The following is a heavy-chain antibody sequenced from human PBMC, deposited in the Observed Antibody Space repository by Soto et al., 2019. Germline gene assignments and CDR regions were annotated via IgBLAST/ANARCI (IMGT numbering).Heavy chain of an antibody. Sequence: GGSLSLSCEASGFTFSDYYMTWIRQAPGKGLEWVSYISSDGSLTYYADSVKGRFTVSMDNAKNSLSLQMNSLRGDDTAVYYCARDYFLACFDWGRGTLVTVSS. CDR2: ISSDGSLT. D-gene: IGHD2-21*01. V-gene: IGHV3-11*01. CDR1: GFTFSDYY. CDR3: ARDYFLACFD. J-gene: IGHJ4*02.